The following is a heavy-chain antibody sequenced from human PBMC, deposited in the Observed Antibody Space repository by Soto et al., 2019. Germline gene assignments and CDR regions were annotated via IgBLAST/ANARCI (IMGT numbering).Heavy chain of an antibody. CDR2: VYSGGTS. D-gene: IGHD6-6*01. J-gene: IGHJ6*02. V-gene: IGHV4-39*01. Sequence: SETLSLTCTVSGDSISRNTYYWGWIRQPPGKGLEWIGTVYSGGTSHYNPSLKSRVTISIDMPKNQFSLKLNSVTPDDTAVYFCARQYSTSSDYYGLDVWDQGTTVTVSS. CDR1: GDSISRNTYY. CDR3: ARQYSTSSDYYGLDV.